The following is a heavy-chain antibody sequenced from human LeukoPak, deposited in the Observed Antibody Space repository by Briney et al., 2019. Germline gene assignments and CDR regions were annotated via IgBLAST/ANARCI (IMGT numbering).Heavy chain of an antibody. CDR3: ARHVRPWIQLVIDY. CDR1: GGSISSSSYY. V-gene: IGHV4-39*01. D-gene: IGHD5-18*01. J-gene: IGHJ4*02. Sequence: PSETLSLTCTVSGGSISSSSYYWGWIRQPPGRGLEWIGSIYYSGSTYYNPSLKSRVTISVDTSKNQFSLKLSSVTAADTAVYCCARHVRPWIQLVIDYWGQGTLVTVSS. CDR2: IYYSGST.